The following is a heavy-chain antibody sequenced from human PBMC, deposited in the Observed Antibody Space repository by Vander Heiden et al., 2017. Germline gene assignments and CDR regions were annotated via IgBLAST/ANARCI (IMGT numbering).Heavy chain of an antibody. D-gene: IGHD4-4*01. Sequence: EVQLVESGGGLVQPGGSLRHSCAASGFTYSSYSMNWVRQAPGKGLEWVSYISSSSSTIYYADSVKGRFTISRDNAKNSLYLQMNSLRAEDTAVYYCARITSNLDFDYWAREPWSPSPQ. J-gene: IGHJ4*02. CDR2: ISSSSSTI. V-gene: IGHV3-48*01. CDR3: ARITSNLDFDY. CDR1: GFTYSSYS.